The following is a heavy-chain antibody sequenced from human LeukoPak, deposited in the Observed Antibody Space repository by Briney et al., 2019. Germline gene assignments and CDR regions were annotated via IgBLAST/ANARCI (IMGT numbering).Heavy chain of an antibody. Sequence: PSETLSLTCTVSGYSISSGYYWGWIRPPPGKGREWIGSIYHSGSTYYNPSLKSRVTISVDTSKNQFSLKLSSVTAADTAVYYCATAHCSGGSCYPLYYYYMDVWGKGTTVTVSS. D-gene: IGHD2-15*01. CDR3: ATAHCSGGSCYPLYYYYMDV. CDR1: GYSISSGYY. CDR2: IYHSGST. J-gene: IGHJ6*03. V-gene: IGHV4-38-2*02.